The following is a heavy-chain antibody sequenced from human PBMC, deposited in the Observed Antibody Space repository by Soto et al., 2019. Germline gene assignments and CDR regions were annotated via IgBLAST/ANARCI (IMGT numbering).Heavy chain of an antibody. J-gene: IGHJ4*02. Sequence: QVQLVESGGGVVQPGRSLRLSCAASGFTFSSYGMHWVRQAPGKGLEWVAVISYDGSNKYYADSVKGRFTISRDNSKNTLYLQXXXXXXXXTAVYYCAKXXXXXDYWGQG. CDR2: ISYDGSNK. CDR3: AKXXXXXDY. V-gene: IGHV3-30*18. CDR1: GFTFSSYG.